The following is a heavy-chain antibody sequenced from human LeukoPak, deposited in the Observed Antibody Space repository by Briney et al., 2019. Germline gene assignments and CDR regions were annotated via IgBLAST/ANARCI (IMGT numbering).Heavy chain of an antibody. Sequence: GASVKVSCKASGYPFTSYAMHWVRQAPGQRLEWMGWINAGNGNTKYSQKFQGRVTITRDTSASTAYMELSSLRSEDTAVYYCARISGVVLSDAFDIWGQGTMVTVSS. CDR2: INAGNGNT. V-gene: IGHV1-3*01. J-gene: IGHJ3*02. CDR3: ARISGVVLSDAFDI. D-gene: IGHD3-3*01. CDR1: GYPFTSYA.